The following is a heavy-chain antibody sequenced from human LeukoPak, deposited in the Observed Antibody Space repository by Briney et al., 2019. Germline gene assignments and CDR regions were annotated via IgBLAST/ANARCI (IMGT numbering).Heavy chain of an antibody. CDR3: ARDFGSGSYYNGEYYFDY. J-gene: IGHJ4*02. Sequence: PGGSLRLSCAASGFTFSSYSMNWVRQAPGKGLEWVSSISSSSSYIYYADSVKGRFTISRDNAKNSLYLQMNSLRAEDTAVYYCARDFGSGSYYNGEYYFDYWGQGTLVTVSS. D-gene: IGHD3-10*01. V-gene: IGHV3-21*01. CDR2: ISSSSSYI. CDR1: GFTFSSYS.